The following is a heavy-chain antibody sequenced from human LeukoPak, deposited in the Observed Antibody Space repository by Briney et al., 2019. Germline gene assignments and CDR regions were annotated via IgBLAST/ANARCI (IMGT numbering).Heavy chain of an antibody. J-gene: IGHJ4*02. CDR3: ARDQLVNYYDSPAYY. CDR2: FDPEDGET. V-gene: IGHV1-24*01. CDR1: GYTLTELS. Sequence: EASVKVSCKVSGYTLTELSMHWVRQAPGKGLEWMGGFDPEDGETIYAQKFQGRVTMTTDTSTSTTYMELRSLRSDDTAVYYCARDQLVNYYDSPAYYWGQGTLVTVSS. D-gene: IGHD3-22*01.